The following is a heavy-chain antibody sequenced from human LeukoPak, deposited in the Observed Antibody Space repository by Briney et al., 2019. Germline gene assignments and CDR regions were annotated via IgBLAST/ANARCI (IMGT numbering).Heavy chain of an antibody. J-gene: IGHJ3*02. D-gene: IGHD2-21*02. CDR1: GFTFRSYE. CDR3: ARDRSKVTAYDDALDI. V-gene: IGHV3-48*03. CDR2: ISDIGTTQ. Sequence: GRTLRLSCAASGFTFRSYELNWVRQAPGKGLGWVSYISDIGTTQHYADSVKGRFIISRDNAKNSLYLQMNSLTAADTAVYYCARDRSKVTAYDDALDIWGQGTMVIVSS.